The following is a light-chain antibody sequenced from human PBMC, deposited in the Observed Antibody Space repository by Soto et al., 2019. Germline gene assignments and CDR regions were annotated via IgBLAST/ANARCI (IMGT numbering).Light chain of an antibody. V-gene: IGLV1-51*01. CDR2: DNN. Sequence: QSVLTQPPSVSAAPGQKVTISCSGSSSNIGNNYVSWYQQLPGTAPKLLIYDNNKRPSGIPDRFSGSKSGTSATLGITGLQTGDEADYYCGTWDGSVSVVFGGGTKRTVL. CDR3: GTWDGSVSVV. CDR1: SSNIGNNY. J-gene: IGLJ2*01.